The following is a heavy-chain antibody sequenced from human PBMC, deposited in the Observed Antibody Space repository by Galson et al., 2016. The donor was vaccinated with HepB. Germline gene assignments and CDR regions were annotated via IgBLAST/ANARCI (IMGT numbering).Heavy chain of an antibody. CDR3: ARGAGIAVADYFYYYAFDV. Sequence: SVKVSCKASGYTFTTYDINWVRQATGQGLEWMGWVNTNSGNTGYAQKFQGRDTMSRNSSINTAYMELTSLRSEDTAVYYCARGAGIAVADYFYYYAFDVWGQGTTVTVSS. V-gene: IGHV1-8*01. CDR2: VNTNSGNT. J-gene: IGHJ6*02. D-gene: IGHD6-19*01. CDR1: GYTFTTYD.